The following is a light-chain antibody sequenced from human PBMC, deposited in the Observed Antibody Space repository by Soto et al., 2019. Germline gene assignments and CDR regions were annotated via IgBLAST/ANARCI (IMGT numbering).Light chain of an antibody. V-gene: IGKV1-5*03. J-gene: IGKJ1*01. Sequence: EIQITQSPSTLSGSVGDRVTITCRASQTISSWLAWYQQKPGKAPKLLIYKASTLKSGVPSRFSGSGSGTEFTLTISSLQPDDFATYYCQHYNSYSEAFGQGTKVDIK. CDR3: QHYNSYSEA. CDR2: KAS. CDR1: QTISSW.